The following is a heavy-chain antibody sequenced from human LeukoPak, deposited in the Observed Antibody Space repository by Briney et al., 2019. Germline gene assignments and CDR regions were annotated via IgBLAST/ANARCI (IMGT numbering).Heavy chain of an antibody. Sequence: SETLSLTCAVHGRSFSGSYWSWIRQPPGRGLEWIGEINHSGSTNYNPSLKSRVTISVDTSRNQFSLNLSSVTAADTAVYYCARGRISSGLHDAFDIWGQGTMVTVSS. D-gene: IGHD3-22*01. CDR3: ARGRISSGLHDAFDI. V-gene: IGHV4-34*01. CDR1: GRSFSGSY. J-gene: IGHJ3*02. CDR2: INHSGST.